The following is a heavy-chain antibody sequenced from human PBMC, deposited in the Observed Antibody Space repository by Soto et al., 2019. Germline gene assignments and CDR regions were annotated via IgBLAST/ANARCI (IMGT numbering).Heavy chain of an antibody. Sequence: QVHLVQSGAEVKKPGASVKVSCKGSGYAFTTYGITWVRQAPGQGVEWMGWSSAHNGXXXXXQKLQGRVTVTRDTXXXXXXXXXXXXXXXXXXXXYCARGRYGDYWGQGALVTVSS. D-gene: IGHD1-26*01. CDR1: GYAFTTYG. CDR3: ARGRYGDY. CDR2: SSAHNGXX. J-gene: IGHJ4*02. V-gene: IGHV1-18*01.